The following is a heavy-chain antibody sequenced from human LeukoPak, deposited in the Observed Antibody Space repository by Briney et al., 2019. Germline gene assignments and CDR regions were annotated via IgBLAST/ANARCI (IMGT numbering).Heavy chain of an antibody. V-gene: IGHV4-34*01. CDR1: GGSFSGYY. Sequence: PSETLSLTCAVYGGSFSGYYWSWIRQPPGKGLEWIGEINHSGSTNYNPSLKSRVTISVDTSKNQFSLKLSSVTAADTAVYYCARARTMVRGVQKGYYMDVWGKGTTVTVSS. D-gene: IGHD3-10*01. CDR2: INHSGST. J-gene: IGHJ6*03. CDR3: ARARTMVRGVQKGYYMDV.